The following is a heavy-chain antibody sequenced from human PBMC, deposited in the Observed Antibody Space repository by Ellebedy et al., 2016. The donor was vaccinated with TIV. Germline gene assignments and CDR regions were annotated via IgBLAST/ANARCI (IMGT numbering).Heavy chain of an antibody. CDR2: INWDGSYT. J-gene: IGHJ6*03. Sequence: PGGSLRLSCAVSGFSFHDYTMLWVRQAPGRGLEWVSLINWDGSYTYYAYSMSGRFTISRDDSKNSLYLQMNSLSAEDTALYYCAKGQNTNGWHSHYYMDVWGKGTTVTVS. CDR1: GFSFHDYT. V-gene: IGHV3-43*01. CDR3: AKGQNTNGWHSHYYMDV. D-gene: IGHD2-15*01.